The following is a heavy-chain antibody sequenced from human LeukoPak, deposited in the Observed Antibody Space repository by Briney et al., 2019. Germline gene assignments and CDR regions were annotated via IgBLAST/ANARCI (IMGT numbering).Heavy chain of an antibody. V-gene: IGHV1-69*04. CDR1: GGTFSSSA. CDR2: IIPILGIA. CDR3: ARVSGAAEADY. D-gene: IGHD6-13*01. Sequence: GSSVKVSCKASGGTFSSSAISWVRQAPGQGLEWMGRIIPILGIANYAQKFQGRVTITADKSTSTAYMELSSLRSEDTAVYYCARVSGAAEADYWGQGTLVTVSS. J-gene: IGHJ4*02.